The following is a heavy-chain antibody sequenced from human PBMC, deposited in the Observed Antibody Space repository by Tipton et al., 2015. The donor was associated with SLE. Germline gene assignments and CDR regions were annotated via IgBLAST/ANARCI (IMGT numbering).Heavy chain of an antibody. CDR1: GYRLNDYG. CDR3: AKLGFQYYSMDV. J-gene: IGHJ6*03. Sequence: QVQLVQSGAEVKKPGASVKVSCQASGYRLNDYGISWVRQAPGQGLEWVGWINAYNDHVNYAQKFQDRVTMTADKSTSTAYMELRSLTPDDTGVYYWAKLGFQYYSMDVWGKGTTVTVSS. V-gene: IGHV1-18*01. D-gene: IGHD1-26*01. CDR2: INAYNDHV.